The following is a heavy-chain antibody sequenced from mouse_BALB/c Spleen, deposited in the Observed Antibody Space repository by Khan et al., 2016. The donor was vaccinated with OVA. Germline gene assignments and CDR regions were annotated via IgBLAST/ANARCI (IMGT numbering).Heavy chain of an antibody. V-gene: IGHV3-2*02. CDR1: GYSITSGYA. D-gene: IGHD1-1*01. Sequence: EVKLLESGPGLVKPSQSLSLTCTVTGYSITSGYAWNWIRQFPGNKLEWMGYISYSGVTNYTPSLKSRISITRDTSKNQFFLQLNSVTTEDTATYYCARGNYYGYYFDYWGQGTTLTVSS. CDR3: ARGNYYGYYFDY. J-gene: IGHJ2*01. CDR2: ISYSGVT.